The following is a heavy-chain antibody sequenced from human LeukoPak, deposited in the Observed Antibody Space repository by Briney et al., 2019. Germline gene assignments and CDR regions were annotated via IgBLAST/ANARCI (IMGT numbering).Heavy chain of an antibody. CDR3: AREYSDYYGSGSYSDY. V-gene: IGHV3-53*01. J-gene: IGHJ4*02. D-gene: IGHD3-10*01. CDR2: IYSGGST. CDR1: GFTFSSYA. Sequence: GGSLRLSCAASGFTFSSYAMSWVRQAPGKGLEWVSVIYSGGSTYYADSVKGRFTISRDNSKNTLYLQMNSLRAEDTAVYYCAREYSDYYGSGSYSDYWGQGTLVTVSS.